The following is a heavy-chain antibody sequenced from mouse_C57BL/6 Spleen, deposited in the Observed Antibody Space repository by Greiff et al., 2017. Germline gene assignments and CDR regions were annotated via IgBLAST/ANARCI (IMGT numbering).Heavy chain of an antibody. CDR1: GFNIKDYY. D-gene: IGHD1-1*01. V-gene: IGHV14-1*01. CDR3: TRYGSSYPFDY. Sequence: EVQLQQSGAELVRPGASVKLSCTASGFNIKDYYMHWVKQRPEQGLEWIGRIDPEDGDTEYAPKFQGKATMTADTSSNTAYLQLSSLTSEDTAVYYCTRYGSSYPFDYWGQGTTLTVSS. J-gene: IGHJ2*01. CDR2: IDPEDGDT.